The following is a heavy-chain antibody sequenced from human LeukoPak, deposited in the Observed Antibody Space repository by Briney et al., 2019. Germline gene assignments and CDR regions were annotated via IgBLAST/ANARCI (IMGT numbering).Heavy chain of an antibody. CDR3: AKQVNYYGSGIPMDV. J-gene: IGHJ6*02. CDR1: GLTFSSYA. V-gene: IGHV3-23*01. D-gene: IGHD3-10*01. CDR2: ISGSGGST. Sequence: PGRSLRLSCAASGLTFSSYAMHWVRQAPGKGLEWVSAISGSGGSTYYADSVKGRFTISRDNSKNTLYLQMNSLRAEDTAVYYCAKQVNYYGSGIPMDVWGQGTTVTVSS.